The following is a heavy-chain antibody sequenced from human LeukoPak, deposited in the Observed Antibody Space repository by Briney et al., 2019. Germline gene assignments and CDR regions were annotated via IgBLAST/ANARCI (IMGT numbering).Heavy chain of an antibody. J-gene: IGHJ4*02. Sequence: GGSLRLSCAASGFTFSSYSMNWVRQAPGKGLEWVSAISGSGGSTYYADSVKGRFTISRDNSKNTLYLQMNSLRAEDTAVYYCAKEGGRDSSGYYLSDYWGQGTLVTVSS. D-gene: IGHD3-22*01. CDR3: AKEGGRDSSGYYLSDY. V-gene: IGHV3-23*01. CDR1: GFTFSSYS. CDR2: ISGSGGST.